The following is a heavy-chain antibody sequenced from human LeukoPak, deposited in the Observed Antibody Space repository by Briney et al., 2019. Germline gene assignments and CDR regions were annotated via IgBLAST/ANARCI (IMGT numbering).Heavy chain of an antibody. CDR1: GYTFTSYG. D-gene: IGHD2-2*01. CDR3: ARDRSGCSSTSCQKPYNWFDP. J-gene: IGHJ5*02. Sequence: ASVKVSCKASGYTFTSYGISWVRQAPGQGLEWMGWISAYTGNTNYAQKLQGRVTMTTDTSTSTAYMELRSLRSDDTAVYYCARDRSGCSSTSCQKPYNWFDPWGQGTLVTVSS. CDR2: ISAYTGNT. V-gene: IGHV1-18*01.